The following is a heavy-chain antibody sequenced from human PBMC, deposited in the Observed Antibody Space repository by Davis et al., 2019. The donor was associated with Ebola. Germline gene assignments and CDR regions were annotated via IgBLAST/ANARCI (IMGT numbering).Heavy chain of an antibody. CDR3: ASGTYYGSGSYIDY. J-gene: IGHJ4*02. Sequence: AASVTVSCQAFGYTFTSYYIHWVRQAPGQGLEWMGIVNPSGGSTTYAQKFQGRVTMTRDTSTSTVYMELSSLRSEDTAVYYCASGTYYGSGSYIDYWGQGTLVTVSS. V-gene: IGHV1-46*01. CDR1: GYTFTSYY. D-gene: IGHD3-10*01. CDR2: VNPSGGST.